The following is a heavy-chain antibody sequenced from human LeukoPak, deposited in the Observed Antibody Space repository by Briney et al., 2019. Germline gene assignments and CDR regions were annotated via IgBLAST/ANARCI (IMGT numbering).Heavy chain of an antibody. D-gene: IGHD5-18*01. Sequence: SETLSLTCSVSSGSINSYYWGWARQPAGRGLEWIGRIYTTGRADYDPSLQSRVAMSIDTSQKQFSLNLKSVTAADTATYFCARHGYTASHFFLDYWSQGAPVTVSS. CDR2: IYTTGRA. V-gene: IGHV4-4*07. CDR3: ARHGYTASHFFLDY. CDR1: SGSINSYY. J-gene: IGHJ4*02.